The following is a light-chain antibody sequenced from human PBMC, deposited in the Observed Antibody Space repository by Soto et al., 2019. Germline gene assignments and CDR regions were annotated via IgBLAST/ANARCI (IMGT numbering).Light chain of an antibody. CDR3: RSYTSSSTLYV. J-gene: IGLJ1*01. V-gene: IGLV2-14*01. CDR1: SSDVGGYNY. Sequence: QSALTQPASVSGSPGQSITISCTGTSSDVGGYNYVSWYQQHPGKVPKLMIYDVSNRPSGVSNRFSGSKSGNTASLTISGLQAEDEADYYCRSYTSSSTLYVFGPGTQLTVL. CDR2: DVS.